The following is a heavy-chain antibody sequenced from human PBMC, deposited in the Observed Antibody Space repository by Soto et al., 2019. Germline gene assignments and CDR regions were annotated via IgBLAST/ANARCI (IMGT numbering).Heavy chain of an antibody. CDR3: ASPRYPGGHIGY. CDR2: LTADNGNT. J-gene: IGHJ4*02. CDR1: GYTFSTYP. Sequence: ASVKVSCKASGYTFSTYPMHWVRQAPGQRLEWMGWLTADNGNTKYSQTLKGRVTITRDTSASTAYVELSSLRSEDTAVYYCASPRYPGGHIGYWGQGTLVTVSS. V-gene: IGHV1-3*01. D-gene: IGHD1-20*01.